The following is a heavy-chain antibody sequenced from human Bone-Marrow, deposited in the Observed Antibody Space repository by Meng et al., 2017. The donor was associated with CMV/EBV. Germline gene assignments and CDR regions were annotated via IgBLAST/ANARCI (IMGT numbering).Heavy chain of an antibody. V-gene: IGHV4-34*01. CDR1: GGSFSGNY. J-gene: IGHJ6*02. Sequence: SQTLSLTCAVYGGSFSGNYWSWIRQPPGKGLEWIGEINHSGSTNYNPSLKSRVTISVDTSKNQFSLKLSSVTAADTAVDYCAGSRVGALYYYYYGMDVWGQGTTVTVSS. CDR3: AGSRVGALYYYYYGMDV. D-gene: IGHD1-26*01. CDR2: INHSGST.